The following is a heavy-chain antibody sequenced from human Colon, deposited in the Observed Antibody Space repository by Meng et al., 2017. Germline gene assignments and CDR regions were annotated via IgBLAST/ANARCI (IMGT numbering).Heavy chain of an antibody. CDR1: GYTFTSYA. CDR3: ARGDGSDDSSGYYAY. D-gene: IGHD3-22*01. V-gene: IGHV7-4-1*02. Sequence: ASVKVSCKASGYTFTSYAMNWVRQAPGQGLEWMGWINTNTGNPTYAQGFTGRFVFALDTSVSTAYLQISSLKAEDTAVYYCARGDGSDDSSGYYAYWGQGTLVTGAS. CDR2: INTNTGNP. J-gene: IGHJ4*02.